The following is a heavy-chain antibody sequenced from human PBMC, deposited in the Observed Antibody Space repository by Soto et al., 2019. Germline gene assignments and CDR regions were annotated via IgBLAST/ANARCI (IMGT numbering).Heavy chain of an antibody. V-gene: IGHV4-31*03. CDR2: IYYSGST. CDR3: ARGRLRLGELSFPFDP. J-gene: IGHJ5*02. CDR1: GGSISSGGYY. Sequence: SETLSLTCTVSGGSISSGGYYWSWIRQHPGKGLEWIGYIYYSGSTYCNPSLKSRVTISVDTSKNQFSLKLSSVTAADTAVYYCARGRLRLGELSFPFDPWGQGTLVTVSS. D-gene: IGHD3-16*02.